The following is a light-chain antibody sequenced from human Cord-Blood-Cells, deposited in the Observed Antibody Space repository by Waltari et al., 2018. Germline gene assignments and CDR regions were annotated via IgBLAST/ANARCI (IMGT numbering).Light chain of an antibody. Sequence: QSALTQPASVSGSPGQSITISCTGTSSDVGSYNLVSWYQQHPGKAPKLMIYEGSKRPSGVSNRCSGAKSGNTASLTSSGIQAEDGADYYCCSYAGSSTVVFGGGTKLTVL. CDR2: EGS. V-gene: IGLV2-23*01. CDR1: SSDVGSYNL. J-gene: IGLJ2*01. CDR3: CSYAGSSTVV.